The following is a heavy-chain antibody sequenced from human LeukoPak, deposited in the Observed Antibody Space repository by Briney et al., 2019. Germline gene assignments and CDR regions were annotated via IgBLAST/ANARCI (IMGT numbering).Heavy chain of an antibody. J-gene: IGHJ4*02. V-gene: IGHV3-21*01. CDR2: VNTVSSYI. CDR1: GFTFSDYS. CDR3: ARLRRNSDRSDFFYYYDH. D-gene: IGHD3-22*01. Sequence: GGSLRLSCAASGFTFSDYSMTWVRKAPGKGLEWVASVNTVSSYIYYADSMRGRFTISRDNAKNSLFLQMNSLRAEDTAVYYCARLRRNSDRSDFFYYYDHWGQGTLVTVSS.